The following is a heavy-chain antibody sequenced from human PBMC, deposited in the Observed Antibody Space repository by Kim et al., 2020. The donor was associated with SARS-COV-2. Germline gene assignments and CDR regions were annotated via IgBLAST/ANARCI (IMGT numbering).Heavy chain of an antibody. D-gene: IGHD3-3*01. CDR3: ARGGREGSAIFGVVIIDPCGMDV. J-gene: IGHJ6*02. Sequence: GGSLRLSCAASGFTFSSYDMHWVRQATGKGLEWVSAIATAGDTYYPGSVMGRFTISRENAKNSLYLQMNSLRAGDTAVYYCARGGREGSAIFGVVIIDPCGMDVCGEATTVALSS. V-gene: IGHV3-13*04. CDR1: GFTFSSYD. CDR2: IATAGDT.